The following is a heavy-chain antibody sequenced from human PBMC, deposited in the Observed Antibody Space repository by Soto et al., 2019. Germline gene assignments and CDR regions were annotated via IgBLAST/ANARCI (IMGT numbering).Heavy chain of an antibody. D-gene: IGHD3-22*01. CDR3: ARDLERYYDSSGYGWFDP. CDR1: GFSISSDGYY. Sequence: SETLSLTCTFSGFSISSDGYYWSWIRQHPGKGLEWIGYIYYSGSTYYNPSLKSRVSISVDTSKNQFSLKLTSVTAADTAVYYCARDLERYYDSSGYGWFDPWGQGTQVTVSS. CDR2: IYYSGST. J-gene: IGHJ5*02. V-gene: IGHV4-31*03.